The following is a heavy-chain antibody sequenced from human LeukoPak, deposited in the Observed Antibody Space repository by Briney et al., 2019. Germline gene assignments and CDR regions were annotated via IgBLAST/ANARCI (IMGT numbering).Heavy chain of an antibody. Sequence: SETLSLTCNVSGDSLTSHFWSWIRQTPGKGLEWIGYVFHSGTTNYSPSLKSRVTISLAPSKKQFYLRLASVTAAYTAVYYRARRMATVTDAFDIWGRGTMVSVSS. D-gene: IGHD5-24*01. V-gene: IGHV4-59*08. J-gene: IGHJ3*02. CDR3: ARRMATVTDAFDI. CDR1: GDSLTSHF. CDR2: VFHSGTT.